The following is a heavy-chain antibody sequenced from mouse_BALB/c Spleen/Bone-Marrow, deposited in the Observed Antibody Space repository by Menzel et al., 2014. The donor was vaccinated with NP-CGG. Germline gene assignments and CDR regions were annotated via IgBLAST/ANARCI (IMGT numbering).Heavy chain of an antibody. V-gene: IGHV5-4*02. Sequence: EVQRVESGGGLVKPGGSLKLSCAASGFTFSDYYMYWVRQTPEKRLEWVATISDGGSYTYYPDGVKGRFTISRDNAKNNLYLQMSSLKSEDTAMYYCARDGNYAYWGQGTLVTVSA. CDR2: ISDGGSYT. D-gene: IGHD2-1*01. CDR1: GFTFSDYY. J-gene: IGHJ3*01. CDR3: ARDGNYAY.